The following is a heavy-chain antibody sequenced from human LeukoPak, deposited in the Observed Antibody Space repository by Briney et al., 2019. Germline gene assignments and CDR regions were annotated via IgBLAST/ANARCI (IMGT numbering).Heavy chain of an antibody. D-gene: IGHD2-21*02. J-gene: IGHJ4*02. CDR1: GFIVSTYA. V-gene: IGHV3-23*01. Sequence: GGSLRLSCAASGFIVSTYAMSWVRQAPGKGLEWVSAISGSGGSTYYADSVKGRFTISRDNSKNTLYLQMNSLRAEDTAVYYCAKDDFPARCAYWGQGTLVTVSS. CDR2: ISGSGGST. CDR3: AKDDFPARCAY.